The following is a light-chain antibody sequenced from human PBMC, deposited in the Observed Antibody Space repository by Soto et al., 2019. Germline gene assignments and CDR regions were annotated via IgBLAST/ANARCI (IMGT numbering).Light chain of an antibody. Sequence: QTVVTQEPSFSVSPGGTVTLTCGLSSGSVSTRYYPSWYQQTPGQAPRTLIYNTYTRSSGVPDRFSASILGDKAALTVTGAQADDESDYYCVLYMGSGISVFGGGTKLTVL. CDR2: NTY. CDR3: VLYMGSGISV. V-gene: IGLV8-61*01. CDR1: SGSVSTRYY. J-gene: IGLJ2*01.